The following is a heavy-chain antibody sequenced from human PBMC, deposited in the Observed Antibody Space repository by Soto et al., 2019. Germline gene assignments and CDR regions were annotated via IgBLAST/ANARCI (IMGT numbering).Heavy chain of an antibody. CDR3: ARGPSTYSSGWRTPYYFDY. CDR1: GGTFSSYA. Sequence: ASVKVSCKASGGTFSSYAISWVRQAPGQGLEWMGGIIPIFGTANYAQKFQGRVTITADESTSTAYMELSSLRSEDTAVYYCARGPSTYSSGWRTPYYFDYWGQGTLVTVSS. J-gene: IGHJ4*02. CDR2: IIPIFGTA. D-gene: IGHD6-19*01. V-gene: IGHV1-69*13.